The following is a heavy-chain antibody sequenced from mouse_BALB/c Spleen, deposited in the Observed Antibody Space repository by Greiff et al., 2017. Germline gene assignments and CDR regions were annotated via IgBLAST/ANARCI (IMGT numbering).Heavy chain of an antibody. Sequence: VQLQESGPGLVKPSQSLSLTCTVTGYSITSDYAWNWIRQFPGNKLEWIGYISYSGSTSYNPSLKSRISITRDTSKNKFFLQLNSVTTEDTATYYCARSTMITRAWFAYWGQGTLVTVSA. CDR3: ARSTMITRAWFAY. J-gene: IGHJ3*01. V-gene: IGHV3-2*02. CDR1: GYSITSDYA. D-gene: IGHD2-4*01. CDR2: ISYSGST.